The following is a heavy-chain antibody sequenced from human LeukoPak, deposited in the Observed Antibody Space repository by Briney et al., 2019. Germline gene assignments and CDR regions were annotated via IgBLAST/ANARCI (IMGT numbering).Heavy chain of an antibody. Sequence: ASVRVSCKASGGTFSSYAISWVRQAPGQGLEWMGGIIPIFGTANYAQKFQGRVTITADKSTSTAYMELSSLRSEDTAVYYCLGGGFGENWFDPWGQGTLVTVSS. CDR1: GGTFSSYA. CDR3: LGGGFGENWFDP. D-gene: IGHD3-10*01. J-gene: IGHJ5*02. V-gene: IGHV1-69*06. CDR2: IIPIFGTA.